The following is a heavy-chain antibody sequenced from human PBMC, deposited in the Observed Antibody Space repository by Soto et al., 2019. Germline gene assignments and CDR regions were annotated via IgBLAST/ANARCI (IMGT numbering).Heavy chain of an antibody. CDR2: ISGTGGTT. V-gene: IGHV3-23*01. CDR3: AKVRYSNDCLGGDFFDY. Sequence: EVQLLESGGDLVQPGGSLRLSCVISGFTFNKYAVSWVRQAPGKGPEWVSVISGTGGTTYYPDSVKGRCNISRDVSQNTDNHQMSDLRSEYTALYYYAKVRYSNDCLGGDFFDYWCQGTLVIVSS. J-gene: IGHJ4*02. CDR1: GFTFNKYA. D-gene: IGHD3-16*01.